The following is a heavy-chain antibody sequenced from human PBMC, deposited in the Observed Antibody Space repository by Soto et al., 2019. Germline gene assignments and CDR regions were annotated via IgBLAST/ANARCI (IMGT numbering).Heavy chain of an antibody. CDR3: ARGGNVRYDMDV. J-gene: IGHJ6*02. D-gene: IGHD1-1*01. CDR1: GYTFNDYY. V-gene: IGHV1-2*02. Sequence: ASVQVSCKASGYTFNDYYMHWVRQAPGQGLESMGWINPNSGGTNFAQKFQGRVTMTRDTSFTTAYMELTRLTSDDTALYYCARGGNVRYDMDVWGQGTTVTVSS. CDR2: INPNSGGT.